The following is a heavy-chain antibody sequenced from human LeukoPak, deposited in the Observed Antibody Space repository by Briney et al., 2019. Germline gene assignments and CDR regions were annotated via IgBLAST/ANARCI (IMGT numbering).Heavy chain of an antibody. J-gene: IGHJ4*02. D-gene: IGHD3-3*01. V-gene: IGHV3-23*01. CDR2: ISGSGGST. CDR1: GFTFSSYA. CDR3: AKGPYYDFWNGLYIDY. Sequence: GGSLRLSCAASGFTFSSYAMSWVRQAPGKGLEWVSAISGSGGSTYYADSVKGRFTISRDNSKNTLYLQMNSLRAEDTAVYYCAKGPYYDFWNGLYIDYWGQGTLVIVSS.